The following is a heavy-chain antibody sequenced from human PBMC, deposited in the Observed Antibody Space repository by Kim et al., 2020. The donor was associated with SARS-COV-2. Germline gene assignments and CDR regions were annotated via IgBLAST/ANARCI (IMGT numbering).Heavy chain of an antibody. V-gene: IGHV4-61*02. D-gene: IGHD3-22*01. CDR2: IYTSGST. CDR1: GGSISSGSYY. CDR3: ARDGYYDSSGYYYYGMDV. J-gene: IGHJ6*02. Sequence: SETLSLTCTVSGGSISSGSYYWSWIRQPAGKGLEWIGRIYTSGSTNYNPSLKSRVTISVDTSKNQFSLKLSSVTAADTAVYYCARDGYYDSSGYYYYGMDVWGQGTTVTVSS.